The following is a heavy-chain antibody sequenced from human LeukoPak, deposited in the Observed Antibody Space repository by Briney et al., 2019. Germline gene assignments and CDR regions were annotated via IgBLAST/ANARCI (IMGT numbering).Heavy chain of an antibody. V-gene: IGHV1-69*01. CDR3: ADLVYCSSSSCYEPFNQT. CDR1: GGTFSSYA. CDR2: IIPIFGTA. Sequence: GSSVKVSCKASGGTFSSYAISWVRQAPGQGLEWMGGIIPIFGTANYAQKFQGRVTITADESTSTAYMELSSLRSEDTAVYYCADLVYCSSSSCYEPFNQTWGQGTLVTVSP. J-gene: IGHJ4*02. D-gene: IGHD2-2*01.